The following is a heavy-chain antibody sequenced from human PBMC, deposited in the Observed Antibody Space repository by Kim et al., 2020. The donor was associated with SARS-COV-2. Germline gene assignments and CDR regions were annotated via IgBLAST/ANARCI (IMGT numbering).Heavy chain of an antibody. CDR1: GFTFSSYW. D-gene: IGHD4-17*01. J-gene: IGHJ6*02. CDR3: ASDAFHGAYSDYYYAIDV. CDR2: IKQDGSEK. Sequence: GGSLRLSCAASGFTFSSYWMSWVRQAPGKGLEWVANIKQDGSEKYYVDSVKGRFTISRDNSKNSLYLQMNSLRAEDTAVYYCASDAFHGAYSDYYYAIDVWGQGTTVTVS. V-gene: IGHV3-7*01.